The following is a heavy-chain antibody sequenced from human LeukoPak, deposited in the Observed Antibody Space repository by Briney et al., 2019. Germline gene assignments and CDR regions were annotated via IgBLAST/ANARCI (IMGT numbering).Heavy chain of an antibody. D-gene: IGHD3-10*02. V-gene: IGHV3-23*01. CDR2: ISGNGGNT. Sequence: GGSLRLSCAASGFTFRSYAMNWVRQAPGKGLEWVSGISGNGGNTYYAESVKGRFTISRDSSKNSLYLQMNSLRAEDTAVYYCAELGITMIGGVWGKGTTVTISS. CDR3: AELGITMIGGV. CDR1: GFTFRSYA. J-gene: IGHJ6*04.